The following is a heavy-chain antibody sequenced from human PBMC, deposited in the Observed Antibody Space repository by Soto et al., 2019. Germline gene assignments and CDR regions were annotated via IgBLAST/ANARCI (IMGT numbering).Heavy chain of an antibody. J-gene: IGHJ4*02. D-gene: IGHD2-8*02. CDR1: GFRFSNYA. CDR2: FGVDYVT. Sequence: EVQLLESGGGLRQPGGSLRLSCATSGFRFSNYAMSWVRQAPGKGLEWVSGFGVDYVTYYADSVRGRFTISRDNSKNTLYLQMNSLTAEETALYYCAKAKGSFDHTGPDQWGQGTLVTVSS. V-gene: IGHV3-23*01. CDR3: AKAKGSFDHTGPDQ.